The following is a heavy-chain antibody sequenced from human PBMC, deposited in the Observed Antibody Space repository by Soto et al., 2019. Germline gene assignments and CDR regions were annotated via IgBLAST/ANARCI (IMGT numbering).Heavy chain of an antibody. V-gene: IGHV3-23*01. Sequence: GGSLRLSCTASGFTFSSQPMSWFRQARGKGLEWVSSISGGGGDFTYYADSVKGRFTISRDNSKNTLYLQMNSLRAEDTAVYYCAAIQTSSGLDGWGQGTKVTVAS. D-gene: IGHD2-21*01. CDR3: AAIQTSSGLDG. CDR1: GFTFSSQP. CDR2: ISGGGGDFT. J-gene: IGHJ6*02.